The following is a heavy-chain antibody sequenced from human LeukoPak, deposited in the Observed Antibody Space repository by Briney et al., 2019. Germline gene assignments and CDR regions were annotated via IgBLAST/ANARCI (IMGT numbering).Heavy chain of an antibody. J-gene: IGHJ3*02. Sequence: SETLSLTCTVSGGSISSYYWSWTRQPPGKGLEWIGYIYYSGSTNYNPSLKSRVTISVDTSKNQFSLKLSSVTAADTAVYYCAREMQYDSSLNPHDAFDIWGQGTMVTVSS. CDR2: IYYSGST. V-gene: IGHV4-59*12. D-gene: IGHD3-22*01. CDR1: GGSISSYY. CDR3: AREMQYDSSLNPHDAFDI.